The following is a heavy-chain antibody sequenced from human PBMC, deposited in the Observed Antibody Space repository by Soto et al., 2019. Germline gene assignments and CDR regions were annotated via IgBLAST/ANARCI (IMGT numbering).Heavy chain of an antibody. CDR1: GGSISRYY. CDR3: ASSHAGAHITAAVH. J-gene: IGHJ4*02. CDR2: LYNTGST. V-gene: IGHV4-59*01. D-gene: IGHD6-13*01. Sequence: SETLSLTCTVSGGSISRYYWSWIRQPPGKGLEWIGYLYNTGSTIYNPSLESRVTISVDTSKNQFSLKLNSVTAADTAVYYCASSHAGAHITAAVHWGQGALVTVSS.